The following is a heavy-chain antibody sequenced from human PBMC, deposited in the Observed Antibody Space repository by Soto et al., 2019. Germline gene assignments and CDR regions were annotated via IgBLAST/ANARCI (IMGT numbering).Heavy chain of an antibody. CDR1: GFTFSSYW. CDR2: IKQDGSEK. CDR3: ARDGTSSWYHRRSNWSDP. Sequence: PGGSLRLSCAASGFTFSSYWMSWVRQAPGKGLEWVANIKQDGSEKYYVDSVKGRFTISRDNAKNSLYLQMNSLRAEDTAVYYCARDGTSSWYHRRSNWSDPWGQGTLVTVSS. D-gene: IGHD6-13*01. V-gene: IGHV3-7*03. J-gene: IGHJ5*02.